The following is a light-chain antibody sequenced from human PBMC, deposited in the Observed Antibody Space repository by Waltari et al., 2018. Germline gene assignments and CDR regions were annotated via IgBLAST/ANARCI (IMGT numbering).Light chain of an antibody. J-gene: IGKJ1*01. Sequence: DIQMTQSPSTLSASVGDRVTITCRANQSVNRWLAWYQQKPWKAPKLLISKAXALQNXVAPRFSGGGSGTEFTLTISNLQPDXXXTYYCQQYEAFPVTFGQGTKVEIK. CDR2: KAX. V-gene: IGKV1-5*03. CDR3: QQYEAFPVT. CDR1: QSVNRW.